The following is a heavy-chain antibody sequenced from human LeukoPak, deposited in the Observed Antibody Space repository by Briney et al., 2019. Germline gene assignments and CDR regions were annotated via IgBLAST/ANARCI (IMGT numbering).Heavy chain of an antibody. CDR3: TRVTYYYDNSGYFHFDS. V-gene: IGHV3-49*04. CDR2: VRRKAHGGTT. CDR1: GFTFGDYA. Sequence: GGSLRLSCTPSGFTFGDYAMSWVRQAPGKGLEWVSFVRRKAHGGTTEYAASVKGRFSSSRDDSKSIAYLQMNSLKTEDTAVYFCTRVTYYYDNSGYFHFDSWGQGSLVTVSS. D-gene: IGHD3-22*01. J-gene: IGHJ4*02.